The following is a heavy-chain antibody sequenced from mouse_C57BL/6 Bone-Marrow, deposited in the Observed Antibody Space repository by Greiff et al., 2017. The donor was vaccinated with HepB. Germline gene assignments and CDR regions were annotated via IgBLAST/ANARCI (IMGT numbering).Heavy chain of an antibody. CDR2: SRNKANDYTT. Sequence: EVNVVESGGGLVQSGRSLRLSCATSGFTFSDFYMEWVRHAPGKGLEWIAASRNKANDYTTEYSASVKGRFIVARDTYQSILYLQMNALRAEDTAIYYCARDVNYYGSSYWYFDVWGTGTTVTVSS. D-gene: IGHD1-1*01. CDR1: GFTFSDFY. J-gene: IGHJ1*03. V-gene: IGHV7-1*01. CDR3: ARDVNYYGSSYWYFDV.